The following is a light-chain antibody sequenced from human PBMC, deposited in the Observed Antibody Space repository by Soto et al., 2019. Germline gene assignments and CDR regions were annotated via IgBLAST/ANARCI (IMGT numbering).Light chain of an antibody. CDR1: QSVSSY. J-gene: IGKJ2*01. Sequence: EIVLTQSPATLSLSPGERATLSCRASQSVSSYLAWYQQKPGQAPRLLIYDASNRATGIPARFSGSGSGTDFTLTISSLEPEDFALYYCQQYGSSPETFGQGTKLEI. V-gene: IGKV3-11*01. CDR3: QQYGSSPET. CDR2: DAS.